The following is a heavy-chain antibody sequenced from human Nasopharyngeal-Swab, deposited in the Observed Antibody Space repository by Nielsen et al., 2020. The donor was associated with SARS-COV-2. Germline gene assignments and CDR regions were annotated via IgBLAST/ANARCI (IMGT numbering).Heavy chain of an antibody. Sequence: ASVKVSCKASGDTFTSYGISWVRQAPGQGLEWMGWISAYNGNTNYAQKLQGRVTMTTDTSTSTAYVELRSLRSADTAVYYCARDDSSNYDFWSGYYTSFYYWGQATLVPVSS. J-gene: IGHJ4*02. CDR1: GDTFTSYG. CDR2: ISAYNGNT. D-gene: IGHD3-3*01. CDR3: ARDDSSNYDFWSGYYTSFYY. V-gene: IGHV1-18*01.